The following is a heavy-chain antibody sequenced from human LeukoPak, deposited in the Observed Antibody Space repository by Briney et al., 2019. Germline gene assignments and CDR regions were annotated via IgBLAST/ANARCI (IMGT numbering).Heavy chain of an antibody. D-gene: IGHD6-19*01. CDR3: ARDHSSGWSSGYPGAFDI. CDR2: IYYSGST. Sequence: SETLSLTCTVSGGSISSYYWSWIRQPPGKGLEWIGYIYYSGSTNYNPSLKSRVTISVDTSKNQFSLKLSSVTAADTAVYYCARDHSSGWSSGYPGAFDIWGQGTMVTVSS. CDR1: GGSISSYY. J-gene: IGHJ3*02. V-gene: IGHV4-59*01.